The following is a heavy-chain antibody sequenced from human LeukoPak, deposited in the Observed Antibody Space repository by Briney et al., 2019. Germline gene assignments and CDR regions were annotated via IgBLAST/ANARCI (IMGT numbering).Heavy chain of an antibody. CDR3: ARVPVLKGAFDI. CDR1: GGSISSSYY. J-gene: IGHJ3*02. CDR2: IYHSGST. Sequence: SETLSLTCTVSGGSISSSYYWGWIRQPPGKGLQWIGSIYHSGSTYYNLSLKSRVTISVDTSKNQFSLKLSSVTAADTAVYYCARVPVLKGAFDIWGQGTMVTVSS. D-gene: IGHD4/OR15-4a*01. V-gene: IGHV4-39*07.